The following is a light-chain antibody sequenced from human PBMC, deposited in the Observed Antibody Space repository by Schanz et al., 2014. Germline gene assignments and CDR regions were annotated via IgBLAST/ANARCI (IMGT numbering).Light chain of an antibody. CDR3: SSYTSSNTWV. CDR1: SSDVGGYNY. CDR2: EVN. Sequence: QSALTQPPSASGSPGQSVTISCSGTSSDVGGYNYVSWYQQYPGKAPKVMIYEVNKRPSGVPDRFSGSKSGNTASLTVSGLQTEDEADYYCSSYTSSNTWVFGGGTKLTVL. V-gene: IGLV2-8*01. J-gene: IGLJ3*02.